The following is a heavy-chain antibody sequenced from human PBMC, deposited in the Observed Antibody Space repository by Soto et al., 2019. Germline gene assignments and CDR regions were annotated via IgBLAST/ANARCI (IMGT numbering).Heavy chain of an antibody. CDR2: VNSLGTYT. V-gene: IGHV3-11*05. Sequence: VQLVESGGGLVKPGGSLRLSCAASGFTFSDSYMSWIRQSPGKGMEWLSYVNSLGTYTKYADSVRGRFTISRDNAQHSLYLAMTRLTVDDTAVYYCARTYGGASGVNDWGQGTQVTVSS. CDR3: ARTYGGASGVND. D-gene: IGHD4-17*01. CDR1: GFTFSDSY. J-gene: IGHJ4*02.